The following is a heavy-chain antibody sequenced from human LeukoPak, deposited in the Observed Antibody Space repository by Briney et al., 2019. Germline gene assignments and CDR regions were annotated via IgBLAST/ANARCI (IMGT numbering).Heavy chain of an antibody. Sequence: KASETLSLTCAVSGYSISSSNYWGWIRQPPGKGLEWIGHIYYSGSIYYNPSLKSRVTMSVDTSKNQFSLKLSSVTAVDTAVYYCARDKMIDGLWGSYGPAYYYCMDVWGQGTTVTVSS. CDR2: IYYSGSI. D-gene: IGHD5-18*01. V-gene: IGHV4-28*03. J-gene: IGHJ6*02. CDR3: ARDKMIDGLWGSYGPAYYYCMDV. CDR1: GYSISSSNY.